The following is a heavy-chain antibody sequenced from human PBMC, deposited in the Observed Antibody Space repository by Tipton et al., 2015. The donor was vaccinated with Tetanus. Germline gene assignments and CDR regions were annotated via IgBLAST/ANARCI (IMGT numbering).Heavy chain of an antibody. CDR1: GYSIGSDYY. CDR3: ARVGFTIRWRLDF. D-gene: IGHD3-3*02. V-gene: IGHV4-38-2*01. CDR2: IYRSGFT. Sequence: TLSLTCAVSGYSIGSDYYWGWVRQPPGRGLGWIGSIYRSGFTYYNPSLKSRVAISMDTPKNQFSLELTSVTAADTAVYYCARVGFTIRWRLDFWGQGTLVTVSS. J-gene: IGHJ4*02.